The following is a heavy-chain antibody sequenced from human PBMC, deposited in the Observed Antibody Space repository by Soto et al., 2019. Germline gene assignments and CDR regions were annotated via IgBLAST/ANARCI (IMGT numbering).Heavy chain of an antibody. CDR3: ARHSKTFILRGWFDP. CDR1: GYSFTSYW. CDR2: IDPSDSYT. D-gene: IGHD3-3*01. V-gene: IGHV5-10-1*01. J-gene: IGHJ5*02. Sequence: LGESLKISCKGSGYSFTSYWISWVRQMPGKGLEWMGRIDPSDSYTNYSPSFQGHVTISADKSISTAYLQWSSLKASDTAMYYCARHSKTFILRGWFDPWGQGTLVTVSS.